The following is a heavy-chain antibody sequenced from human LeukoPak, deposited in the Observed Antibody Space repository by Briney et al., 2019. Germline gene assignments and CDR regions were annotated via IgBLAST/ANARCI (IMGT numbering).Heavy chain of an antibody. CDR1: GYTFTSYY. CDR3: AREGFSDAFDI. V-gene: IGHV1-46*01. Sequence: ASVKVSCKASGYTFTSYYMHWVRQAPGQGLEWMGIINPSGGSTNYAQKLQGRVTMTTDTSTSTAYMELRSLRSDDTAVYYCAREGFSDAFDIWGQGTMVTVSS. J-gene: IGHJ3*02. CDR2: INPSGGST.